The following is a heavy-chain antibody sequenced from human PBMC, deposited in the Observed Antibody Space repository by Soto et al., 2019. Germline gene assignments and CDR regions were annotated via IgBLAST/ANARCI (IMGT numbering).Heavy chain of an antibody. V-gene: IGHV1-3*01. Sequence: ASVKVSCKASGYTFTSYAMHWVRQAPGQRLEWMGWINAGNGNTKYSQKFQGRVTITRDTSASTAYMELSSLRSEDTAVYYCARDQERTRPGVDYWGQGTLVTVSS. J-gene: IGHJ4*02. D-gene: IGHD1-1*01. CDR3: ARDQERTRPGVDY. CDR2: INAGNGNT. CDR1: GYTFTSYA.